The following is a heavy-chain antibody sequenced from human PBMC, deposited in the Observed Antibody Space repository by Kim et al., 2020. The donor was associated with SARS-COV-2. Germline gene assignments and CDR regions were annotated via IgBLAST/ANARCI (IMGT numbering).Heavy chain of an antibody. V-gene: IGHV3-7*01. Sequence: GGSLRLSCAASGFTFSSFWMSWVRQAPGKGLEWVANIRQDGREIKYVDSVRGRFTISRDNAKNSLYLQMNSLRVEDRAVYYCVRDAWVQRGTDGFDYWGQGTLVTVTS. CDR3: VRDAWVQRGTDGFDY. J-gene: IGHJ4*02. CDR1: GFTFSSFW. CDR2: IRQDGREI. D-gene: IGHD7-27*01.